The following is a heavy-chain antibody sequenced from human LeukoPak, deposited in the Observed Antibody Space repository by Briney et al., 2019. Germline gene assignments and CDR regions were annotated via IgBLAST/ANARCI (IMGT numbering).Heavy chain of an antibody. CDR2: ISSSSSYI. V-gene: IGHV3-21*01. CDR1: GFTFSSYS. J-gene: IGHJ4*02. Sequence: GGSLRLSCAASGFTFSSYSINWVRQAPGKGLEWVSSISSSSSYIYYADSVEGRFTISRDNAKNSLYLQMSSLTPEDTAVYYCARNYDVLTGYPYYFDHWGQGILVTVSS. D-gene: IGHD3-9*01. CDR3: ARNYDVLTGYPYYFDH.